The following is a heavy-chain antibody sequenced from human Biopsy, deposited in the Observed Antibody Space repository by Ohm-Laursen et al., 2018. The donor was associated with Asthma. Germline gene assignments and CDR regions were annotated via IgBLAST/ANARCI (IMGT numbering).Heavy chain of an antibody. Sequence: SVKVSCKASGGSFSNYAISWVRQAPGQGLEWMGGLIPVLGTPDHAQMFEGRVTITADESTSTAYMELSSLSSEDTAVYYCARGYSGSDRIVYYYSGLEVWGQGTTVTASS. CDR3: ARGYSGSDRIVYYYSGLEV. CDR2: LIPVLGTP. J-gene: IGHJ6*02. D-gene: IGHD5-12*01. CDR1: GGSFSNYA. V-gene: IGHV1-69*13.